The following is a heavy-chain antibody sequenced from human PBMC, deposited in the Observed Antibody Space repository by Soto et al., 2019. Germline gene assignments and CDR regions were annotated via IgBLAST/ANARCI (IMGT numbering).Heavy chain of an antibody. D-gene: IGHD3-22*01. CDR3: ARSRVTYYYDRSAFDI. Sequence: QVQLVQSGAEVKKPGSSVKVSCKASGGTFSSYAISWVRQAPGQGLEWMGGIIPIFGTANYAQKFQGRVTITADESTSTDYMELSSLRSEDTAVYYCARSRVTYYYDRSAFDICGQGTMVTVSS. V-gene: IGHV1-69*01. CDR2: IIPIFGTA. CDR1: GGTFSSYA. J-gene: IGHJ3*02.